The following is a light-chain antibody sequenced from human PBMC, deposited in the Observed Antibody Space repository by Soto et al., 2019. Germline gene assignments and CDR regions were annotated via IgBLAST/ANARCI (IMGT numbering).Light chain of an antibody. V-gene: IGLV2-14*01. CDR3: SSYTSSSLVV. Sequence: QSVLTQPASVSGSPGQSITISCTGTSSDVGGYNYVSWYQQHPGKAPKLMIYDVSNRPSGVSNRFSGSKSGNTASLTISGLQAEDEAEYYCSSYTSSSLVVFGGGTKVPVL. CDR2: DVS. CDR1: SSDVGGYNY. J-gene: IGLJ2*01.